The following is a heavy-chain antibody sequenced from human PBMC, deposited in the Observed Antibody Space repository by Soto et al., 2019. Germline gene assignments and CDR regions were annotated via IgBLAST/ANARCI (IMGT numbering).Heavy chain of an antibody. D-gene: IGHD3-10*01. CDR1: GFTFSSYG. Sequence: PGGSLRLSCAASGFTFSSYGMHWVRQAPGKGLEWVAVISYDGSNKYYADSVKGRFTISRDNSKNTLYLQMNSLRAEDTAVYYCARDTGGASPALGYGMDVWGQGTTVTVSS. CDR3: ARDTGGASPALGYGMDV. V-gene: IGHV3-30*03. CDR2: ISYDGSNK. J-gene: IGHJ6*02.